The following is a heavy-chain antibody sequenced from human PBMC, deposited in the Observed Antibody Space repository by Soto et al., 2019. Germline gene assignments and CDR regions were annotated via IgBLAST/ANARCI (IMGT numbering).Heavy chain of an antibody. D-gene: IGHD3-22*01. CDR1: GFTFSSYS. CDR2: ISSSSTTK. J-gene: IGHJ4*02. V-gene: IGHV3-48*04. Sequence: GGSLRLSCAASGFTFSSYSMNWVRQAQGKGLEWVSYISSSSTTKYYADSVKGRFTISRDNAKNSLLLQMNSLRAEDTALYYCAKDKSGYPPYYFDYWGQGTRVTVSS. CDR3: AKDKSGYPPYYFDY.